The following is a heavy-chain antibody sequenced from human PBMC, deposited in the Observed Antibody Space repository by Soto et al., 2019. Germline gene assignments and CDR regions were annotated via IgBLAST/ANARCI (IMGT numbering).Heavy chain of an antibody. D-gene: IGHD4-17*01. Sequence: GGSLRLSCAASGFTFADYTMHWVRQAPGKGLEWVSLISWDGGSTYYADSVKGRFTISRDNSKNSLYLQMNSLRTEDTALYYCAKPESYGDSPEYFQHWGQGTLVTVSS. CDR1: GFTFADYT. V-gene: IGHV3-43*01. J-gene: IGHJ1*01. CDR2: ISWDGGST. CDR3: AKPESYGDSPEYFQH.